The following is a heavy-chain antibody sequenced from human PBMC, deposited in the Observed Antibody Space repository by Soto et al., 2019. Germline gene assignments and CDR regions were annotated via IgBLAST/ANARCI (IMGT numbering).Heavy chain of an antibody. CDR1: GITLSKYS. Sequence: GGSLRLPCAASGITLSKYSIHWVRPAPGKALEWVAVISYDGNNKYYADSVKGRFTISRDNSKNTLYLQINSLRAEDTAVYYCASKGYTSGWYLDYWGQGTLVTVSS. D-gene: IGHD6-19*01. CDR2: ISYDGNNK. V-gene: IGHV3-30-3*01. J-gene: IGHJ4*02. CDR3: ASKGYTSGWYLDY.